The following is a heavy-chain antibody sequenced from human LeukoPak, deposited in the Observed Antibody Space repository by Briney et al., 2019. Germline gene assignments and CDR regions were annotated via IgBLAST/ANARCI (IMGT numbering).Heavy chain of an antibody. D-gene: IGHD1-26*01. CDR1: GYTFTSYD. Sequence: GASVKVSCKASGYTFTSYDIDWVRQATGQGLEWMGWMNPNSGNTGYAQKFQGRVTMTRNTSISTAYMELSSLRSEDTAVYYCAREGGWSYGSVNWFDPWGQGTLVTVSS. CDR3: AREGGWSYGSVNWFDP. V-gene: IGHV1-8*01. CDR2: MNPNSGNT. J-gene: IGHJ5*02.